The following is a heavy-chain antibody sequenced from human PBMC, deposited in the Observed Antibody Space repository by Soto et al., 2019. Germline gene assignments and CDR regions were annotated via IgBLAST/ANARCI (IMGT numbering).Heavy chain of an antibody. CDR2: INHSGST. CDR3: ARGQFRDYYGSGTKKYSYYYMDV. V-gene: IGHV4-34*01. J-gene: IGHJ6*03. D-gene: IGHD3-10*01. CDR1: GGSFSGYY. Sequence: QVQLQQWGAGLLKPSETLSLTCAVYGGSFSGYYWSWIRQPPGKGLEWIGEINHSGSTNYNPSLKGRVTISVATSKNQFSLKLSSLTAADTAVYYCARGQFRDYYGSGTKKYSYYYMDVWGKGTTVTVSS.